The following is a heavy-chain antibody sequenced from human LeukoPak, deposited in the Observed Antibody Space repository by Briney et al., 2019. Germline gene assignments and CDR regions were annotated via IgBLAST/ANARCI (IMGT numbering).Heavy chain of an antibody. CDR1: GLTFSSSW. CDR3: ARGPGGWFDY. J-gene: IGHJ4*02. D-gene: IGHD3-16*01. V-gene: IGHV3-7*01. Sequence: GGSLRLSCAVSGLTFSSSWMDWVRQAPGKGLEWVASINPDGNKKYSADSVKGRFTISRDNAENSLYLQMNSLRAEDTAVYYCARGPGGWFDYWGQGTLVTVSS. CDR2: INPDGNKK.